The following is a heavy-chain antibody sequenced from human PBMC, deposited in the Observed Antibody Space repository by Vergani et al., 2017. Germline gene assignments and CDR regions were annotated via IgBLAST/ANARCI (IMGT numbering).Heavy chain of an antibody. CDR3: ARGPRYCSGGSCYSSFIYYYYMDV. Sequence: QVQLVQSGAEVKKPGSSVKVSCKASGGTFSSYAISWVRQAPGQGLEWMGGIIPIFGTANYAQKFQGRVTITADESTSTAYMELSSLRSEDTAVYYCARGPRYCSGGSCYSSFIYYYYMDVWGKGTTVTVSS. CDR1: GGTFSSYA. D-gene: IGHD2-15*01. V-gene: IGHV1-69*12. J-gene: IGHJ6*03. CDR2: IIPIFGTA.